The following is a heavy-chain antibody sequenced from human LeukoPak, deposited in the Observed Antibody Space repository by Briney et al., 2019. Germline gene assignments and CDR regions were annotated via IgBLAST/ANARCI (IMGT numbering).Heavy chain of an antibody. Sequence: GGSLRLSRAASGFAFSFFAMSWLRQPPGKGLEWVSTINANSGATSYAASVRGRFTISRDNSKNKLYLQLNSLRAEDTAVYYCAKPISGGLAVTADWFDPWGQGTLVVVSS. D-gene: IGHD6-19*01. CDR2: INANSGAT. CDR3: AKPISGGLAVTADWFDP. CDR1: GFAFSFFA. J-gene: IGHJ5*01. V-gene: IGHV3-23*01.